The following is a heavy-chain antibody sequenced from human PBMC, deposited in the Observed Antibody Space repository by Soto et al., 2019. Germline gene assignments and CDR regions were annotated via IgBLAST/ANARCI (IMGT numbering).Heavy chain of an antibody. D-gene: IGHD3-9*01. J-gene: IGHJ5*02. CDR1: GFAFNSHS. Sequence: QMQLLESGGGVVQPGKALRLSCAASGFAFNSHSMHWVRQAPGKGLEWLALMTSDGSSKLYADSVKGRCTISRDNSKNTLYLNMNSLRSEDTAVYYCARDRVIRYTGYELDLWGQGTLVTVSS. CDR3: ARDRVIRYTGYELDL. CDR2: MTSDGSSK. V-gene: IGHV3-30-3*01.